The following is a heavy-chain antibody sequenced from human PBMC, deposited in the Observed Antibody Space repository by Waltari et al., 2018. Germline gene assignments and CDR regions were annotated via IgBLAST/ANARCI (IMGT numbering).Heavy chain of an antibody. V-gene: IGHV3-73*01. D-gene: IGHD7-27*01. J-gene: IGHJ4*02. Sequence: EVQLVESGGALVRPGGSLKLSYSAPGPFSWDCAMHWVRQASGKGLEWVGRIRSRTKGDATAYAESVQGRFTISRDDSKNTAYLEMNSLKTDDTAVYYCIRPFEMGIDWGQGTLVTVSS. CDR2: IRSRTKGDAT. CDR1: GPFSWDCA. CDR3: IRPFEMGID.